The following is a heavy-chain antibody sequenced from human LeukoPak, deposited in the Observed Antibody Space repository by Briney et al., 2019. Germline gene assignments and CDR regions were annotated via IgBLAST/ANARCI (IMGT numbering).Heavy chain of an antibody. Sequence: GGSLRLSCTASGFVLSDYGMHWVRQAPGKGLEWVAFVRNDGSNEYYVGSVKGRFTISRDKSKNTLYLQMNNLRAEDTAVYSCAKESDSGYHSEGPKTWGLGTLVTVSS. J-gene: IGHJ5*02. CDR2: VRNDGSNE. CDR1: GFVLSDYG. D-gene: IGHD5-12*01. V-gene: IGHV3-30*02. CDR3: AKESDSGYHSEGPKT.